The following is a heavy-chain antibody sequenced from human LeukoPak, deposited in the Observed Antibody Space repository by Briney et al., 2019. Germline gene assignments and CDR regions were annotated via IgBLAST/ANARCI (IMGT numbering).Heavy chain of an antibody. CDR1: GVSIISSDYH. CDR2: ISYSGNT. D-gene: IGHD2-15*01. V-gene: IGHV4-39*01. J-gene: IGHJ3*02. Sequence: PSETLSLTCTVSGVSIISSDYHWGWVRQPPGKGLEWIGTISYSGNTDYNPSLRSRVTISVDTSNNQFSLRLGSVTAADTAVYHCARHCCSGPAKRVFDIWGQGTMVTVSS. CDR3: ARHCCSGPAKRVFDI.